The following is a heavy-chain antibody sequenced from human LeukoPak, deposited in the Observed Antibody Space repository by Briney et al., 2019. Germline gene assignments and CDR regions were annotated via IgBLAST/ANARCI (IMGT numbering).Heavy chain of an antibody. D-gene: IGHD6-19*01. J-gene: IGHJ4*02. CDR1: GFTFSSYG. Sequence: GGSLRLSCAASGFTFSSYGMHWVRQAPGKGLEWVAVIWYDGSNKYYADSVKGRFTISRDNSKNTLYLQMNSLRAEDTAVYYCARGQQWLVGDYWGQGTLVTVSS. CDR3: ARGQQWLVGDY. V-gene: IGHV3-33*01. CDR2: IWYDGSNK.